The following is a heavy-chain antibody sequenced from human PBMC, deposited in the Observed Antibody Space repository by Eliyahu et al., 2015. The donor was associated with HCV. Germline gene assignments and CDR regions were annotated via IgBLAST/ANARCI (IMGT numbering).Heavy chain of an antibody. Sequence: QVQLVQSGAEVKKPGASVKVSCKASXYTFTGYYMHWVRQAPGQGLEWMGWINPNSGGTNYAQKFQGWVTMTRDTSISTAYMELSRLRSDDTAVYYCAREGVYCSSTSCFFDYWGQGTLVTVSS. D-gene: IGHD2-2*01. CDR1: XYTFTGYY. CDR3: AREGVYCSSTSCFFDY. CDR2: INPNSGGT. V-gene: IGHV1-2*04. J-gene: IGHJ4*02.